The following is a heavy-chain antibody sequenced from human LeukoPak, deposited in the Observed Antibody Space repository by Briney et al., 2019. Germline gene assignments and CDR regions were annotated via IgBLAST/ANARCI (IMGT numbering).Heavy chain of an antibody. D-gene: IGHD2-2*01. CDR1: GFTFSSYG. J-gene: IGHJ5*02. CDR2: IWYDGSNK. CDR3: ARAEGYCSSTSRYWWFDP. V-gene: IGHV3-33*01. Sequence: GGSLRLSCAASGFTFSSYGMHWVRQAPGKGLEWVAVIWYDGSNKYYADSVKGRFTISRDNSKNTLYLQMNSLRAEDTAVYYCARAEGYCSSTSRYWWFDPWGQGTLVTVSS.